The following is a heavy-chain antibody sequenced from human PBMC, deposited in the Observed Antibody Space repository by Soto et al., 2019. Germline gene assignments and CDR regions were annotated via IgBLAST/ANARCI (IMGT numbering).Heavy chain of an antibody. J-gene: IGHJ6*02. D-gene: IGHD3-10*01. CDR2: INHSGST. CDR3: ARASSQAGYYYYGMDV. Sequence: SETLSLTSAVYGGSFSGYCWSWIRQPPGKGLEWIGEINHSGSTNYNPSLKSRVTISVDTSKNQFSLKLSSVTAADTAVYYCARASSQAGYYYYGMDVWGQGTTVTVSS. CDR1: GGSFSGYC. V-gene: IGHV4-34*01.